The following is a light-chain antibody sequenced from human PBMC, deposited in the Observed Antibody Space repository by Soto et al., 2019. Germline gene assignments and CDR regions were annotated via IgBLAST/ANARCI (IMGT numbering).Light chain of an antibody. Sequence: DIQMTQSPSPLSASVGDTVTITCRASQSISSWLAWYQQKPGKAPRLLMYQASTLESGVPSRFSGSGSGTELTLTISRLQPDDFATYYCQQYSSYPYTFGQGTKVDIK. J-gene: IGKJ2*01. CDR3: QQYSSYPYT. V-gene: IGKV1-5*03. CDR2: QAS. CDR1: QSISSW.